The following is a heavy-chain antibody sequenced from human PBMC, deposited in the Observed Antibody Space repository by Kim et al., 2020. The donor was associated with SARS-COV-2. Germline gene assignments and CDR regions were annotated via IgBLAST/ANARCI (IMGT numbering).Heavy chain of an antibody. V-gene: IGHV4-30-4*01. CDR2: IYYSGST. D-gene: IGHD2-2*01. Sequence: SETLSLTCTVSGGSISSGDYYWSWIRQPPGKGLEWIGYIYYSGSTYYNPSLKSRVTISVDTSKNQFSLKLSSVTAADTAVYYCARGGVPAASFSWFDPWGQGTLVTVSS. J-gene: IGHJ5*02. CDR1: GGSISSGDYY. CDR3: ARGGVPAASFSWFDP.